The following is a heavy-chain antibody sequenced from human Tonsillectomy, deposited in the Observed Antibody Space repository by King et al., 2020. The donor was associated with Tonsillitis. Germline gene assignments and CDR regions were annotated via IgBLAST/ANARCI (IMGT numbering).Heavy chain of an antibody. D-gene: IGHD3-22*01. CDR2: ISAYNGNT. CDR3: ARDRVDYDTSGYYYQGSFHY. V-gene: IGHV1-18*01. Sequence: QLVQSGAEVKKPGASVKVSCKASGYTFTTSAISWVRQAPGQGLEWMGWISAYNGNTNYAQNFQGRVTMTTDKSTSTAYMDLRSLGSDDTAVYSCARDRVDYDTSGYYYQGSFHYWGQGTLVTVSS. CDR1: GYTFTTSA. J-gene: IGHJ4*02.